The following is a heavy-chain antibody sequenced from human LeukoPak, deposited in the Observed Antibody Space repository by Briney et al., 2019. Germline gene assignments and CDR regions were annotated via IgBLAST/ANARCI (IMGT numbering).Heavy chain of an antibody. CDR3: ARAIVVVTASYFDY. CDR2: IYYSGNT. J-gene: IGHJ4*02. Sequence: SETLSLTCTVSGGSISTYYCSWIRQPPGKGLEWIGNIYYSGNTNYNPSLKSRVTISLDTSKNQFSLKLSSVTAADTAVYYCARAIVVVTASYFDYWGQGTLVTVSS. CDR1: GGSISTYY. V-gene: IGHV4-59*08. D-gene: IGHD2-21*02.